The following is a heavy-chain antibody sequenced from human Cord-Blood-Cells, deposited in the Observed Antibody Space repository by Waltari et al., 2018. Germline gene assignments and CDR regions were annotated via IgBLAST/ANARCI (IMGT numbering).Heavy chain of an antibody. J-gene: IGHJ3*02. D-gene: IGHD5-12*01. CDR2: ISSSSSSI. V-gene: IGHV3-21*01. CDR1: GFTFSSYS. Sequence: EVQLVESGGGLVKPGGSLRLSCAASGFTFSSYSMHWVRQAPGKGLEWVSSISSSSSSIYYADSVKGRFTISRDNAKNSLYRQMNSLRAEDTAVYYCARAKEAFDIWGQGTMVTVSS. CDR3: ARAKEAFDI.